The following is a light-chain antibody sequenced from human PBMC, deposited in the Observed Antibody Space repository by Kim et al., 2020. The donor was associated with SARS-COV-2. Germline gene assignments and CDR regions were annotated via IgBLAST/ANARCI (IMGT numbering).Light chain of an antibody. J-gene: IGKJ2*01. Sequence: SLSLGERATLSCRASQSVASYLGWYQQRPGQAPTLLIYDASTRATAIPARFSGSGSGTDFTLTISSVGPEDFAVYYCQQRSSRPYTFGQGTKV. CDR2: DAS. CDR3: QQRSSRPYT. V-gene: IGKV3-11*01. CDR1: QSVASY.